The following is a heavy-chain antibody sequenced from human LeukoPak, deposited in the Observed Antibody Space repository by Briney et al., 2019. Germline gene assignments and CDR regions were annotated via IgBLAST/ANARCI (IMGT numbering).Heavy chain of an antibody. Sequence: GASVKVSCKASGYTFTSYGISWVRQAPGQGLEWMGWISAYNGNTNYAQKLQGRVTMTTDTSTSTAYMELRSLRSDDTAVYYCARAPNGGSFTIFGVPDFDYWGQGTLVTVSS. D-gene: IGHD3-3*01. J-gene: IGHJ4*02. CDR3: ARAPNGGSFTIFGVPDFDY. V-gene: IGHV1-18*01. CDR2: ISAYNGNT. CDR1: GYTFTSYG.